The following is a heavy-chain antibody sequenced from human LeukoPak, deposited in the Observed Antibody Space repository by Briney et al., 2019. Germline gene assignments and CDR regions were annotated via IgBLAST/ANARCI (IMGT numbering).Heavy chain of an antibody. J-gene: IGHJ5*02. V-gene: IGHV1-69*06. CDR2: IIPIFGTA. Sequence: SVKVSCKASGGTFSSYAISWVRQAPGQGLEWMGGIIPIFGTANYAQKFQGRVTITADKSTSTAYMELSSLRSEDTAVYYCARDGYCSGGSCYSNWFDPWGQGTLVTVSS. CDR3: ARDGYCSGGSCYSNWFDP. CDR1: GGTFSSYA. D-gene: IGHD2-15*01.